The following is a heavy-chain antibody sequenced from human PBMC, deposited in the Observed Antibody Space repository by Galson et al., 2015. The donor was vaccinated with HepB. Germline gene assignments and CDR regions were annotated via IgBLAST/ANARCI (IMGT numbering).Heavy chain of an antibody. Sequence: SLRLSCAASGFSFPDHYMTWLRQAPGKGLEWVSDISVGSTNYRNYADSVKGRFTIFRDSTKNSLDLQMDNLRVEDTGVYYCARGDSYSSGWYMTQWGPGTLVTVSS. V-gene: IGHV3-11*06. CDR3: ARGDSYSSGWYMTQ. CDR2: ISVGSTNYR. D-gene: IGHD6-19*01. CDR1: GFSFPDHY. J-gene: IGHJ4*02.